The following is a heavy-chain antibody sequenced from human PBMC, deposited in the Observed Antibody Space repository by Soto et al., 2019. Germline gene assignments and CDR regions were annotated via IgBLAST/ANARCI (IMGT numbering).Heavy chain of an antibody. J-gene: IGHJ5*02. CDR3: AGEAFVVQASWFDP. CDR2: VSASNGKT. V-gene: IGHV1-18*01. CDR1: GYIFTTYS. D-gene: IGHD2-15*01. Sequence: QIQLVQSGSEVRMPGASVKVSCKASGYIFTTYSITWVRQAPGQGLEWMGWVSASNGKTNYAQKFEDRVTMTTDTSTTTAYMELMSLRSDDTAVYYCAGEAFVVQASWFDPWVQGTLVTVSS.